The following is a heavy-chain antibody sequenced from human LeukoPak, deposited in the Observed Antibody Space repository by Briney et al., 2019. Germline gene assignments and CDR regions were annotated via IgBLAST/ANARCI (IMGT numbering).Heavy chain of an antibody. V-gene: IGHV4-31*03. D-gene: IGHD6-13*01. J-gene: IGHJ4*02. Sequence: KPSETLSLTCTVSGGSISSGGYYWSWIRQHPGKGLEWIGYIYYSGSTYYNPSLKSRVTISGDTSKNQFSLKLSSVTAADTAVYYCARYSSSWNFDYWGQGTLVTVSS. CDR1: GGSISSGGYY. CDR3: ARYSSSWNFDY. CDR2: IYYSGST.